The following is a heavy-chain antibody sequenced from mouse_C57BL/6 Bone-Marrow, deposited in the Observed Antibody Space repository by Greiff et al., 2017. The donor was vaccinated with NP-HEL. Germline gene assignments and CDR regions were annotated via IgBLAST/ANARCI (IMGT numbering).Heavy chain of an antibody. J-gene: IGHJ4*01. CDR3: TTGGSSPYAMDY. CDR1: GFNIKDDY. Sequence: EVQLQQSGAELVRPGASVKLSCTVSGFNIKDDYLHWVKQRPEQGLEWIGWIDPANGDTEYASKFQGKATIHAATSSNTAYLQLSSLTSEDTAVYYCTTGGSSPYAMDYWGQGTSVTVSS. CDR2: IDPANGDT. D-gene: IGHD1-1*01. V-gene: IGHV14-4*01.